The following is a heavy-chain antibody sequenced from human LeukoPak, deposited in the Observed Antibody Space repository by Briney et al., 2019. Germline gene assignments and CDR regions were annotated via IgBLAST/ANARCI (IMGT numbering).Heavy chain of an antibody. CDR1: GGSISSYY. CDR3: ARVVPAAISFDY. CDR2: IYHSGST. J-gene: IGHJ4*02. D-gene: IGHD2-2*02. Sequence: SETLSLTCTVSGGSISSYYWSWIRQPPGKGLEWIGYIYHSGSTYYNPSLKSRVTISVDRSKNQFSLKLSSVTAADTAVYYCARVVPAAISFDYWGQGTLVTVSS. V-gene: IGHV4-59*12.